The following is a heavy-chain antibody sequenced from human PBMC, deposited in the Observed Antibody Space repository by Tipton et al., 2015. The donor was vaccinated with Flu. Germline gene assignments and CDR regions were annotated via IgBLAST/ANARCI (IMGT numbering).Heavy chain of an antibody. CDR3: AKDRGLLAFCTSSSCYIDH. CDR2: IYYSGVT. D-gene: IGHD2-2*02. CDR1: GGSINSRSYY. J-gene: IGHJ4*02. Sequence: TLSLTCTVSGGSINSRSYYWGWIRQPPGKGLEWIGNIYYSGVTYYNSSLKSRVTISIDKSRNQFSLKLKSVTAADTAVYYCAKDRGLLAFCTSSSCYIDHWGQGALVTVSS. V-gene: IGHV4-39*07.